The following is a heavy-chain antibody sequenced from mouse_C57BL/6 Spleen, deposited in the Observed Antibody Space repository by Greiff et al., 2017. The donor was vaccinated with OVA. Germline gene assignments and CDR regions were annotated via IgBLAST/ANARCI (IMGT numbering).Heavy chain of an antibody. CDR3: ARISPLYYGSSYDAMDY. J-gene: IGHJ4*01. V-gene: IGHV1-4*01. D-gene: IGHD1-1*01. CDR1: GYTFTSYT. CDR2: INPSSGYT. Sequence: QVQLKQSGAELARPGASVKMSCKASGYTFTSYTMHWVKQRPGQGLEWIGYINPSSGYTKYNQKFKDKATLTADKSSSTSYMQLSSLTSEDSAVYYCARISPLYYGSSYDAMDYWGQGTSVTVSS.